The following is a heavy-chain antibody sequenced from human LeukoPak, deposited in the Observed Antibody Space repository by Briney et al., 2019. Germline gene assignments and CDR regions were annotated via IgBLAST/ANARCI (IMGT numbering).Heavy chain of an antibody. Sequence: GGSLRLSCAASGFTFSSYAMHWVRQAPGKGLEWVAVISYDGSNKYYADSVKGRFTISRDNSKNTLYLQMNSLRAEDTAVYYCARDRIPMVRGVIRWFDPWGQGTLVTVSS. V-gene: IGHV3-30-3*01. CDR1: GFTFSSYA. J-gene: IGHJ5*02. D-gene: IGHD3-10*01. CDR2: ISYDGSNK. CDR3: ARDRIPMVRGVIRWFDP.